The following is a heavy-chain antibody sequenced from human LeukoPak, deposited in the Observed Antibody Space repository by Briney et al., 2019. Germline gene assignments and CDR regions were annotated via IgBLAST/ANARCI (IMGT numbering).Heavy chain of an antibody. CDR3: ARPRIAAPYYGMDV. V-gene: IGHV1-18*01. J-gene: IGHJ6*02. D-gene: IGHD6-6*01. CDR1: GYTFTSYG. Sequence: ASVKVSCKASGYTFTSYGISWVRQAPGQGPEWMGWISAYNGNTKYAQKLQGRVTMTTDTSTSTAYMELRSLRSDDTAVHYCARPRIAAPYYGMDVWGQGTTVTVSS. CDR2: ISAYNGNT.